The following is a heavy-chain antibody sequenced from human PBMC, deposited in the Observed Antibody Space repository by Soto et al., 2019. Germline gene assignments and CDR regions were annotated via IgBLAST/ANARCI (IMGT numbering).Heavy chain of an antibody. CDR3: ARHRASYYYDSSGSHGY. CDR2: IYYSGST. V-gene: IGHV4-39*01. CDR1: GGSISSSSYY. D-gene: IGHD3-22*01. J-gene: IGHJ4*02. Sequence: QLQLQESGPGLVKPSETLSLTCTVSGGSISSSSYYWGWIRQPPGKGLEWIGSIYYSGSTYYNPSLKSRVTISVDTSKNQCSLKLSSVTAADTAVYYCARHRASYYYDSSGSHGYWGQGTLVTVSS.